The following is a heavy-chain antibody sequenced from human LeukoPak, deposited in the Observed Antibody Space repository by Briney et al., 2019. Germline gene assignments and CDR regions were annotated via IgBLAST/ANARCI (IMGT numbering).Heavy chain of an antibody. D-gene: IGHD2-15*01. J-gene: IGHJ4*02. CDR3: ARTRLSFTRGIGANYFDY. V-gene: IGHV3-74*01. Sequence: QTGGSLRLSCAASGFTFSSYWMHWVRQAPGKGLVWVSRTLSDGSTTIYADSVKGRFTISGDNAKNTLYLQMNSLRAEDTAVYYCARTRLSFTRGIGANYFDYWGQGTPVTVSS. CDR1: GFTFSSYW. CDR2: TLSDGSTT.